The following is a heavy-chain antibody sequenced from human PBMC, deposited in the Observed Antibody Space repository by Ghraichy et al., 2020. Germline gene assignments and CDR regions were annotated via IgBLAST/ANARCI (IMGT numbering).Heavy chain of an antibody. Sequence: SETLSLTCTVSGASISHTYYWACIRQPPGKGLEGIGRFYYGGTTYYNTSLESRITISVDTSNNQFSLKLNSVTASDTAVYYCARHSGLYYNSSGSYYSNWFDPWGQGTLVTVSS. CDR2: FYYGGTT. D-gene: IGHD3-10*01. J-gene: IGHJ5*02. CDR3: ARHSGLYYNSSGSYYSNWFDP. V-gene: IGHV4-39*01. CDR1: GASISHTYY.